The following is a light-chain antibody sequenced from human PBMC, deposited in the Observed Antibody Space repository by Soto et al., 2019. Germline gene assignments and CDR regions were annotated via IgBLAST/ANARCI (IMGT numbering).Light chain of an antibody. CDR1: QSVSSSY. CDR2: AAS. V-gene: IGKV3-20*01. CDR3: KQYHNWLWT. Sequence: EIVLTQSPGSLSLSPGERATLSCRASQSVSSSYLAWYQQKPGQAPRLLIYAASSRAPRTQDRFSGSGSGTDFTLTISRLEPEDFAVYYCKQYHNWLWTLGQGNKVDI. J-gene: IGKJ1*01.